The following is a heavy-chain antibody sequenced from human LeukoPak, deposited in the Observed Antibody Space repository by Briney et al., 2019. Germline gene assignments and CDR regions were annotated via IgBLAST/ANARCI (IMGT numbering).Heavy chain of an antibody. D-gene: IGHD4-23*01. J-gene: IGHJ4*02. CDR3: ARGGTTVIAPVY. CDR1: AGSISSGDYY. CDR2: IYSSGRT. Sequence: SQTLSLTCTVSAGSISSGDYYWSWIRQPPGKGLEWIGYIYSSGRTYYNPSLKSRVTISVDTSKHQFSLNLSSVTAADTAVYFCARGGTTVIAPVYWGQGTLVSVSS. V-gene: IGHV4-30-4*01.